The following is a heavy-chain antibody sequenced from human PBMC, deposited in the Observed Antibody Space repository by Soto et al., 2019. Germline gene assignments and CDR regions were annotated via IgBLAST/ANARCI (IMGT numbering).Heavy chain of an antibody. V-gene: IGHV4-34*01. CDR2: INHSGST. J-gene: IGHJ6*02. CDR1: GGSFSGYY. CDR3: ARVRGLRFLELGYYGMDV. Sequence: SETPALTCAVYGGSFSGYYWSWIRQPPGKGLEWIGEINHSGSTNYNPSLKSRVTISVDTSKNQFSLKLSSVTAADTAVYYCARVRGLRFLELGYYGMDVWGQGTTVP. D-gene: IGHD3-3*01.